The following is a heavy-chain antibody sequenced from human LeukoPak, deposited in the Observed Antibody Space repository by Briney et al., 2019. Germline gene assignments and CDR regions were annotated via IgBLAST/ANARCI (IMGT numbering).Heavy chain of an antibody. CDR3: ARGDGYNPFDY. D-gene: IGHD5-24*01. Sequence: GGSLRLSCAASGFTFSSYSMNWVRQAPGKGLEWVSSISSSSSYIYYADSVKGRFTISRDNAKNSLYLKMNSLRAEDTAVYYCARGDGYNPFDYWGQGTLVTVSS. J-gene: IGHJ4*02. V-gene: IGHV3-21*01. CDR1: GFTFSSYS. CDR2: ISSSSSYI.